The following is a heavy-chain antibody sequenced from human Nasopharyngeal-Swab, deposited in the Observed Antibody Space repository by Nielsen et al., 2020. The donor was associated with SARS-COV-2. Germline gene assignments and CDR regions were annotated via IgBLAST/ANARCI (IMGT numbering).Heavy chain of an antibody. D-gene: IGHD2-2*01. J-gene: IGHJ6*02. CDR3: ARDQDVVVPAAIDYYYYGMDV. V-gene: IGHV3-11*04. Sequence: RQVPGKGLEWVSYISSSGSTIYYADSVKGRFTISRDNAKNSLYLQMNSLRAEDTAVYYCARDQDVVVPAAIDYYYYGMDVWGQGTTVTVSS. CDR2: ISSSGSTI.